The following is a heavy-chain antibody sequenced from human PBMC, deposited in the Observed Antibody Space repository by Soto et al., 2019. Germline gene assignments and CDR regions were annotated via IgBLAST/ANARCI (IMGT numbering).Heavy chain of an antibody. CDR2: ISYDGSNK. Sequence: GGSLRLSCAASGFTFSSYAMHWVRQAPGKGLEWVAVISYDGSNKYYADSVKGRFTISRDNSKNTLYLQMNSLRAEDTAVYYCARDGVAAAGTYYYGMDVWGQGTTVTVSS. V-gene: IGHV3-30-3*01. J-gene: IGHJ6*02. D-gene: IGHD6-13*01. CDR3: ARDGVAAAGTYYYGMDV. CDR1: GFTFSSYA.